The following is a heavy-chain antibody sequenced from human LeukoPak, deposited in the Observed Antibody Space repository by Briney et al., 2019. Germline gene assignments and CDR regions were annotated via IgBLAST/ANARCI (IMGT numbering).Heavy chain of an antibody. V-gene: IGHV3-23*01. D-gene: IGHD5-24*01. Sequence: GGSLRLSCAASGFTFRNSAMSWVRQAPGKGLEWVSNIIGNSVSTYYADFVKGRFTISRDNSNNTLLLQMNSLSADDTAIYFCAKGRRDGYNYPFFDSWGQGAWVIVSS. CDR1: GFTFRNSA. J-gene: IGHJ4*02. CDR2: IIGNSVST. CDR3: AKGRRDGYNYPFFDS.